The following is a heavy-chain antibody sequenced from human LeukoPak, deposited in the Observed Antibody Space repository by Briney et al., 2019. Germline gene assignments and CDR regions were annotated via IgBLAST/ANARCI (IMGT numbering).Heavy chain of an antibody. CDR3: AREDGSGGFDY. J-gene: IGHJ4*02. V-gene: IGHV1-46*01. D-gene: IGHD3-10*01. Sequence: ASVKVSCKASGYTFTSYCMHWVRQAPGQGLEWMGIINPSGGSTSYAQKFQGRVTMTRDTSTSTVYMELSSLRSEDTAVYYCAREDGSGGFDYWGQGTLVTVSS. CDR1: GYTFTSYC. CDR2: INPSGGST.